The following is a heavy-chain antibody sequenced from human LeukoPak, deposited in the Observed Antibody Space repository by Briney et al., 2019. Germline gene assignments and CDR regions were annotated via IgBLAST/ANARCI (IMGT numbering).Heavy chain of an antibody. J-gene: IGHJ3*02. CDR2: ISDDGNNK. V-gene: IGHV3-30*04. Sequence: GGSLRLSCAASGFTFTSRAMHWVRQAPGKGLEWVAVISDDGNNKYYADSVKGRFIISRDNSKSTLYLQMTSLRREDTALYYCARVDDLDAFDIWGQGTMVTVSS. CDR3: ARVDDLDAFDI. CDR1: GFTFTSRA. D-gene: IGHD2-2*03.